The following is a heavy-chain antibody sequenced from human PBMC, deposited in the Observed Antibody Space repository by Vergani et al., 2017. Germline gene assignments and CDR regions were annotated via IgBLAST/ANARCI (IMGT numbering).Heavy chain of an antibody. CDR3: ARSLYYYGSGSAGGDWFDP. D-gene: IGHD3-10*01. CDR2: IIPIFGTA. V-gene: IGHV1-69*18. J-gene: IGHJ5*02. Sequence: VQLLESGGGLAQPGSSVKVSCKASGGTFSSYAISWVRQAPGQGLEWMGRIIPIFGTANYAQKFQGRVTITADESTSTAYMELSSLRSEDTAVYYCARSLYYYGSGSAGGDWFDPWGQGTLVTVSS. CDR1: GGTFSSYA.